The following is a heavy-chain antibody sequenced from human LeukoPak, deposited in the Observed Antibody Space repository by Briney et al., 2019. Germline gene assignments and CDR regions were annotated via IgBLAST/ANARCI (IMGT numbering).Heavy chain of an antibody. CDR1: GFTFSDYY. J-gene: IGHJ6*02. CDR3: ARAGYYYGMDV. CDR2: ISSSGSTI. Sequence: GGALRLSCAASGFTFSDYYMSWIRQAPGEGLEWGSYISSSGSTIYYADSVKGRFTISRDNAKNSLYLQMNSLRAEDTAVYYCARAGYYYGMDVWGQGTTVTVSS. V-gene: IGHV3-11*01.